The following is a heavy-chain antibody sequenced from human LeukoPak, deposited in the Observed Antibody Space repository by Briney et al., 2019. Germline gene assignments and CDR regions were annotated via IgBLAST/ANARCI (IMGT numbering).Heavy chain of an antibody. V-gene: IGHV1-8*03. Sequence: ASVKVSCKASGYTFTSYDINWVRQATGQGLEWMGWMNPNSGNTGYAQKFQGRVTITRNTSISTAYIELSSLRSEDTAVYYCARASGSKKRVSYFDYWGQGTLVTVSS. J-gene: IGHJ4*02. CDR3: ARASGSKKRVSYFDY. D-gene: IGHD1-26*01. CDR1: GYTFTSYD. CDR2: MNPNSGNT.